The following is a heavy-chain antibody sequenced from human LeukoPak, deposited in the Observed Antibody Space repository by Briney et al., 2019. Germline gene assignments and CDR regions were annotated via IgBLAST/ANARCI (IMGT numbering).Heavy chain of an antibody. CDR1: GFTFSSYA. D-gene: IGHD3-9*01. Sequence: PGGSLRLSCSASGFTFSSYAMHWVRQAPGKGLEYVSAISSNGGSTYYADSVKGRFTISRDNSKNTLYLQMSSLRAEDTAVYYCALLRYSFYGMDIWGKGTTVPSPQ. J-gene: IGHJ6*04. V-gene: IGHV3-64D*06. CDR3: ALLRYSFYGMDI. CDR2: ISSNGGST.